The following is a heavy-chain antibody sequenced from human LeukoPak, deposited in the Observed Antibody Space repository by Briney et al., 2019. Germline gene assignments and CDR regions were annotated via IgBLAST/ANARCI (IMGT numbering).Heavy chain of an antibody. Sequence: GGSLRLSCAASGFTFSSYAMSWVRQAPGKGLVWVSRINTSGSSTTYAESVKGRFTISRDNAKNTLYLQMDSLRAEDTGVYYCARSNHADDFWGQGTLVTVSS. CDR2: INTSGSST. V-gene: IGHV3-74*03. CDR1: GFTFSSYA. CDR3: ARSNHADDF. J-gene: IGHJ4*02. D-gene: IGHD1-14*01.